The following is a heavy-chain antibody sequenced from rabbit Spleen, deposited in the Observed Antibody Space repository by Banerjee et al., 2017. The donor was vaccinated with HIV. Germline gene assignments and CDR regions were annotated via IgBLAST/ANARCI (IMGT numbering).Heavy chain of an antibody. Sequence: QEQLVESGGGLVQPEGSLTLTCKASGFTLSSYWMCWDRQAPGKGLEWIGCIYTGGSAYYASWAKGRFTMHKTSSTTVTLRMTSLTAADRAAYFCARDLVGVIGWNFYLWGPGTLVTVS. V-gene: IGHV1S45*01. D-gene: IGHD1-1*01. J-gene: IGHJ4*01. CDR2: IYTGGSA. CDR1: GFTLSSYW. CDR3: ARDLVGVIGWNFYL.